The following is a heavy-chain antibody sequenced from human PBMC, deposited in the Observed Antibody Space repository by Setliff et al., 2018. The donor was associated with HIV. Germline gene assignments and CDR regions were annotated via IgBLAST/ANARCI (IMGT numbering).Heavy chain of an antibody. CDR1: GDTDFY. CDR3: ATLDPSGGNFLAY. V-gene: IGHV4-4*09. D-gene: IGHD2-21*02. CDR2: IHASGKT. J-gene: IGHJ4*02. Sequence: SETLSLTCTVSGDTDFYWNWIRQPPGKGLEWIGYIHASGKTNYSPSLKSRVTLALDTSEMHFSLHLTSVTAADTAVYYCATLDPSGGNFLAYWGQGTLVTVSS.